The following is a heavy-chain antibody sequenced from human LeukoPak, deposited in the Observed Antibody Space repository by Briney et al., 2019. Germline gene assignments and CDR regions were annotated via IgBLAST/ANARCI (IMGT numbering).Heavy chain of an antibody. V-gene: IGHV4-34*01. D-gene: IGHD1-14*01. CDR3: AGIWLGTNAFDV. Sequence: TSETLSLTCAAYGGSFSAYYWSWIRQPPEKGLEWIGEINHDGTTTYNPSLKSRVTISVDTSKRQFSLRLGSVTAADAAVYYCAGIWLGTNAFDVWGQGTVVTVSS. CDR2: INHDGTT. CDR1: GGSFSAYY. J-gene: IGHJ3*01.